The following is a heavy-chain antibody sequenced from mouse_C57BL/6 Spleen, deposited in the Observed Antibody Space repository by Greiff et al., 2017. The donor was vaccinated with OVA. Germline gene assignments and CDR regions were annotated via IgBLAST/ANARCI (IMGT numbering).Heavy chain of an antibody. J-gene: IGHJ4*01. CDR1: GFTFTDYY. V-gene: IGHV7-3*01. CDR2: IRNKANGYTT. D-gene: IGHD2-5*01. CDR3: ARYKAYYSKSMDY. Sequence: EVHLVESGGGLVQPGGSLSLSCAASGFTFTDYYMSWVRQPPGKALEWLGFIRNKANGYTTEYSASVKGRFTISRDNSQSILYLQMNALRAEDSATYYCARYKAYYSKSMDYWGQGTSVTVSS.